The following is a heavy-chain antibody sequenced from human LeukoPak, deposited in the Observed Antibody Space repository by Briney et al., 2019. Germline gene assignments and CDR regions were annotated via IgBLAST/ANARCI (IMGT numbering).Heavy chain of an antibody. Sequence: PSETLSLTCTVSGGSISSSSYYWGWLRQPPGKGLEWIGYIYYSGSTNYNPSLKSRVTISVDTSKNQFSLKLSSVTAADTAVYYCARGTREWRGVFDYWGQGTLVTVSS. CDR1: GGSISSSSYY. CDR3: ARGTREWRGVFDY. D-gene: IGHD2-8*01. CDR2: IYYSGST. V-gene: IGHV4-61*05. J-gene: IGHJ4*02.